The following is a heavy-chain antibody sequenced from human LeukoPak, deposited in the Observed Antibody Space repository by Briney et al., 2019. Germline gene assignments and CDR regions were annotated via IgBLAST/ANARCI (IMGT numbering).Heavy chain of an antibody. CDR1: GYTFTSYD. J-gene: IGHJ3*02. Sequence: ASVKVSCKASGYTFTSYDINWVRQATGQGLEWMGWMNPNSGNTGYAQKFQGRVTITRNTSISTAYMELSSLRSEDTAVYYCARSEHCSSTNCARGAFDIWGQGTMVTVSS. V-gene: IGHV1-8*03. D-gene: IGHD2-2*01. CDR2: MNPNSGNT. CDR3: ARSEHCSSTNCARGAFDI.